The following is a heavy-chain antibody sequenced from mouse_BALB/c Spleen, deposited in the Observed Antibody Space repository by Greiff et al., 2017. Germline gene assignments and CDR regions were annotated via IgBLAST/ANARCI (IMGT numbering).Heavy chain of an antibody. CDR1: GISITTGNYR. Sequence: VQLKESGPGLVKPSQTVSLTCTVTGISITTGNYRWSWIRQFPGNKLEWIGYIYYSGTITYNPSLTSRTTITRDTSKNQFFLEMNSLTAEDTATYYCARDDWDGAMDYWGQGTSVTVSS. CDR2: IYYSGTI. CDR3: ARDDWDGAMDY. D-gene: IGHD4-1*01. J-gene: IGHJ4*01. V-gene: IGHV3-5*02.